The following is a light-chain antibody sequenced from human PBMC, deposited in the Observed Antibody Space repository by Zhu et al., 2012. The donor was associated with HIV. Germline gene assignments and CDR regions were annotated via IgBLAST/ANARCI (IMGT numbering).Light chain of an antibody. J-gene: IGKJ1*01. V-gene: IGKV1-5*03. CDR2: KAS. CDR1: QSINIW. CDR3: QQYNVYPWT. Sequence: DIQMTQSPSTLSASVGDRVSITCRASQSINIWLAWFQQKPGKAPKVLMYKASSLESGVPSRFSGSGSGTDFTLTISSLQPDDFATYYCQQYNVYPWTFGQGTKVEAK.